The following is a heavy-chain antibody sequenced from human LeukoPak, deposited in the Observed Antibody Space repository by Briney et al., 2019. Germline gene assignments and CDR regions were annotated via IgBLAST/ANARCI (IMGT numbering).Heavy chain of an antibody. J-gene: IGHJ4*02. Sequence: GGSLRLSCAASGFTFSSYGMHWIRQAPGKGLEWVAFIRNDGSIIYNADSVKGRFTISRDNAKNSLYLQMNSLRAEDTAVYYCARTYYDFWSGSGRMGYWGQGTLVTVSS. CDR3: ARTYYDFWSGSGRMGY. CDR2: IRNDGSII. CDR1: GFTFSSYG. D-gene: IGHD3-3*01. V-gene: IGHV3-30*02.